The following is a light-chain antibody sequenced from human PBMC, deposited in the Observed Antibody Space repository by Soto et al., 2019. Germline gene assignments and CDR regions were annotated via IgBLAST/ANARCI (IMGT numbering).Light chain of an antibody. CDR1: QSVSSSY. V-gene: IGKV3-20*01. CDR2: GAS. J-gene: IGKJ1*01. CDR3: QQYSSSPRT. Sequence: EIVLTQSPGTLSLSPGERATLSCRASQSVSSSYLAWYQQKPGQAPRLLIYGASSRATGIPDRFSGSGSGTDFTLTISRLEPDDFAVYYCQQYSSSPRTFGQGTKVDIK.